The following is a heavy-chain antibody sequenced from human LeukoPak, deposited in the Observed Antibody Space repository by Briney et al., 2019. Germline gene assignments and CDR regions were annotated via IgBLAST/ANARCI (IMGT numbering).Heavy chain of an antibody. CDR2: IYYSGST. J-gene: IGHJ5*02. CDR1: GGSISSGDYY. D-gene: IGHD3-22*01. Sequence: SETLSLTCTVSGGSISSGDYYWSWIRQPPGKGLEWIGYIYYSGSTYYNPSLKSRVTISVDTSRNQFSLKLSSVTAADTAVYYCARGLYDSSGYYSNWFDPWGQGTLVTVSS. CDR3: ARGLYDSSGYYSNWFDP. V-gene: IGHV4-30-4*01.